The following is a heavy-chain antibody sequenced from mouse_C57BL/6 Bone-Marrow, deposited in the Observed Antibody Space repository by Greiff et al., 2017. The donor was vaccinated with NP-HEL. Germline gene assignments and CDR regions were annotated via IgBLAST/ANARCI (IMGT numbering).Heavy chain of an antibody. Sequence: VQLQQSGAELVKPGASVKMSCKASGYTFTTYPIEWMKQNPGKSLEWIGNFHPYNDDTKYNEKFKGKATLTVEKSSSTVYLELSRLTSDVSAGYYCAREVHYGRGRYFDVWGTGTTVTVSS. CDR2: FHPYNDDT. V-gene: IGHV1-47*01. J-gene: IGHJ1*03. CDR3: AREVHYGRGRYFDV. CDR1: GYTFTTYP. D-gene: IGHD1-1*02.